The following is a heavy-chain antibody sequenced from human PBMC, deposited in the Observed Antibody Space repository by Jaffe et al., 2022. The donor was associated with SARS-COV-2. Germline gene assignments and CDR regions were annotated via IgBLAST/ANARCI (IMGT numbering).Heavy chain of an antibody. Sequence: EVQLLESGGGLVQPGGSLRLSCAASGFSFSRYAMSWVRQAPGKGLEWVSASSGSGGSAYYADSVKGRFSISRDNSNNMLYLQMNGLRAEDTAVYYCAKERYCSTVDCLPDDAFDVWGQGTVVTVSS. D-gene: IGHD2-2*01. V-gene: IGHV3-23*01. CDR3: AKERYCSTVDCLPDDAFDV. J-gene: IGHJ3*01. CDR2: SSGSGGSA. CDR1: GFSFSRYA.